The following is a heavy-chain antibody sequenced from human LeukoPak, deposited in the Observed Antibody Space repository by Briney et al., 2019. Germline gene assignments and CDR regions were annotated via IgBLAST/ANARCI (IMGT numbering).Heavy chain of an antibody. CDR1: GGSISSSSYY. CDR3: ARFKNYFDY. CDR2: IYYSGST. J-gene: IGHJ4*02. Sequence: SETLSLTCTVSGGSISSSSYYWGWIRQPRGKGLEWIGSIYYSGSTYYNPSLKSRVTISVDTSKNQFSLKLSSVTAADTAVYYCARFKNYFDYWGQGTLVTVSS. V-gene: IGHV4-39*01.